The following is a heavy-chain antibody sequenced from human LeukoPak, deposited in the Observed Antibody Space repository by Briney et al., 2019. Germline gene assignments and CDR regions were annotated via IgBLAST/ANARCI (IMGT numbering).Heavy chain of an antibody. V-gene: IGHV1-8*01. CDR3: AIRFSRGSGSAIDY. CDR1: GYTFTSYD. D-gene: IGHD3-10*01. J-gene: IGHJ4*02. CDR2: INPNSANT. Sequence: GASVKVSCKASGYTFTSYDINWVRQATGQGLEWMGWINPNSANTGYAQNFQGRVTMTRNTSISTAYMELSSLRSEDTAVYYCAIRFSRGSGSAIDYWGQGTLVTVSS.